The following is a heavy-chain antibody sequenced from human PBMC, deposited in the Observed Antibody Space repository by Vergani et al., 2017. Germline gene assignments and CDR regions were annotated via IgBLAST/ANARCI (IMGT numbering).Heavy chain of an antibody. D-gene: IGHD3-10*01. CDR1: GGTFSSYA. J-gene: IGHJ6*02. CDR2: IIPIFGTA. Sequence: VQLVQSGAEVKKPGSSVKVSCKASGGTFSSYAISWVRQAPGQGLEWMGGIIPIFGTANYAQKFQGRVTITADESTSTAYMELSSLRSEDTAVYYCARVGYREELYYSYYGMDVWGQGTTVTVSS. CDR3: ARVGYREELYYSYYGMDV. V-gene: IGHV1-69*01.